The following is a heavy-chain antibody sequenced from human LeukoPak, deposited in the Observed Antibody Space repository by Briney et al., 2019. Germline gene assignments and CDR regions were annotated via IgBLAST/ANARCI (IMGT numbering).Heavy chain of an antibody. Sequence: SQTLSLTCSVSGASVSTTAYFWNWIRQPAGEGLEWIGRIYASGNTHYDPSLKSRVTMSLDTSKNQFSLTMNSVTAADSAVYFCASYREAYDLYPHGLDVWGRGTVVTVSS. D-gene: IGHD5-24*01. CDR2: IYASGNT. CDR1: GASVSTTAYF. V-gene: IGHV4-61*02. CDR3: ASYREAYDLYPHGLDV. J-gene: IGHJ3*01.